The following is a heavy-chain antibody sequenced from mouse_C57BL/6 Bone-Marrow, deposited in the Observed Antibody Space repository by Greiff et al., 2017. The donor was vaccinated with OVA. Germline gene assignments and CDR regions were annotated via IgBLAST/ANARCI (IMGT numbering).Heavy chain of an antibody. CDR1: GFTFSDYG. CDR2: ISSGSSTI. Sequence: EVQGVESGGGLVKPGGSLKLSCAASGFTFSDYGMHWVRQAPEKGLEWVAYISSGSSTIYYADTVKGRFTISRDNAKNTLFLQMTSLRSEDTAMYYCARRAFYDGYLWFAYWGQGTLVTVSA. D-gene: IGHD2-3*01. V-gene: IGHV5-17*01. J-gene: IGHJ3*01. CDR3: ARRAFYDGYLWFAY.